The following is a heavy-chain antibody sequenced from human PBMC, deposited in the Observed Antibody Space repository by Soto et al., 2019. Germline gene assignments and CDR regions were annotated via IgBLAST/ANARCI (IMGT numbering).Heavy chain of an antibody. Sequence: QVQLVQAGAEVKKPGASMKVSCKASGYTFTIHDIHWVRQAPGLGLEWMAWLNPHSGKTSYAQKFQCRLTMTGNASQSTAYMELSSLRSEDTARYSCARVSSIAARRSFDSLGQGTLVTVSS. CDR3: ARVSSIAARRSFDS. J-gene: IGHJ4*02. CDR2: LNPHSGKT. D-gene: IGHD6-6*01. CDR1: GYTFTIHD. V-gene: IGHV1-8*01.